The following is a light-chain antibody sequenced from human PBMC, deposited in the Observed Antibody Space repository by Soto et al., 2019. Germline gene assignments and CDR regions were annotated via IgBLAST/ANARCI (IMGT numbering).Light chain of an antibody. CDR3: FSYAGNSVYV. CDR2: EGT. V-gene: IGLV2-23*01. Sequence: QSALAQPASVSGSPGQSITIFCTGTSSNVGSYNLVSWFQQLPGKVPKLRIYEGTKRPSGFSDRFSGSKSGNTASLTISGLQAEDEADYYCFSYAGNSVYVFGTGTKVTV. CDR1: SSNVGSYNL. J-gene: IGLJ1*01.